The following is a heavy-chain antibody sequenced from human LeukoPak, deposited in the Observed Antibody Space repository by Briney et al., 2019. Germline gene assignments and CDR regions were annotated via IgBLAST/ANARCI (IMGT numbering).Heavy chain of an antibody. V-gene: IGHV3-23*01. D-gene: IGHD6-25*01. Sequence: GGSLRLSCAASGFTFSSYAMSWVRQAPGKGLEWVSAISGSGGSTYYADSVKGRFTISRDNSKNTLYLQMNSLRAEDTAVYYCAKAPSSGPQWNWFDPWGQGTLVTVSS. CDR3: AKAPSSGPQWNWFDP. J-gene: IGHJ5*02. CDR2: ISGSGGST. CDR1: GFTFSSYA.